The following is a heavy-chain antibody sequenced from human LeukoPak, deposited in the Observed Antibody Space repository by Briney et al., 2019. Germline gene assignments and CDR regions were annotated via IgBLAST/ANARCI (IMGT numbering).Heavy chain of an antibody. D-gene: IGHD2-2*02. V-gene: IGHV1-69*04. J-gene: IGHJ5*02. CDR1: RGTFSSYT. CDR3: ARDPYCSSTSCYKWFDP. Sequence: SSVTDSFKSTRGTFSSYTSSWVRQAPGKELEWMGMIIHSYGIANYAQKFQGRVTITADKSTSTAYMELSSLRSEDTAVYYCARDPYCSSTSCYKWFDPWGQGTLVTVSS. CDR2: IIHSYGIA.